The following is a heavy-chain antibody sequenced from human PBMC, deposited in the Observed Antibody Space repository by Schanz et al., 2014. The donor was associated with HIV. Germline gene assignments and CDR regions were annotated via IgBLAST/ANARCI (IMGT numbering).Heavy chain of an antibody. J-gene: IGHJ4*02. V-gene: IGHV3-30*18. CDR2: ISYDGSNK. CDR3: AKDMYGIVAGPFDY. Sequence: QVHLVESGGGVVQPGRSLRLSCAASGFTFSSYGMHWVRQAPGKGLEWVAIISYDGSNKNYGDSVKGRFTISRDNSKNTLFLHMNSLRTEDTAFYYCAKDMYGIVAGPFDYWGRGTLVTVSS. CDR1: GFTFSSYG. D-gene: IGHD5-12*01.